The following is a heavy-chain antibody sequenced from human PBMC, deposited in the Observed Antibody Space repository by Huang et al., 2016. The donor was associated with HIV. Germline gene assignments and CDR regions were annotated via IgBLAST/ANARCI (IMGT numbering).Heavy chain of an antibody. CDR1: GGSIRSSDYH. V-gene: IGHV4-39*01. CDR3: ARHREGPVAYYSGWGSHLNYMDV. Sequence: QLLLQESGPGLVTPSEALALTCAVSGGSIRSSDYHWGWIRQPPGKGLEWSGSIYYKGSTHYSPSLKRRVTIAVDTSKNLLFRNLTSMTAADTAVYYCARHREGPVAYYSGWGSHLNYMDVWGRGRTVVVSS. CDR2: IYYKGST. J-gene: IGHJ6*03. D-gene: IGHD3-10*01.